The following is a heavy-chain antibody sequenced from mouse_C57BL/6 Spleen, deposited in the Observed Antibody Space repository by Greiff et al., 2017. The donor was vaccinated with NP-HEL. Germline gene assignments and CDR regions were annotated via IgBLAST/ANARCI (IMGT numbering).Heavy chain of an antibody. V-gene: IGHV1-18*01. CDR3: ALPFITTVVAPHWYFDV. CDR2: INPNNGGT. Sequence: VQLQQSGPELVKPGASVKIPCKASGYTFTDYNMDWVKQSHGKSLEWIGDINPNNGGTIYNQKFKGKATLTVDKSSSTAYMELRSLTSEDTAVYYCALPFITTVVAPHWYFDVWGTGTTVTVSS. J-gene: IGHJ1*03. CDR1: GYTFTDYN. D-gene: IGHD1-1*01.